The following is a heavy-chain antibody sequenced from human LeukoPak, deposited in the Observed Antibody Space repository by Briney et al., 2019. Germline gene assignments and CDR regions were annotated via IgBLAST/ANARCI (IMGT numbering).Heavy chain of an antibody. J-gene: IGHJ4*02. CDR2: INWDGENT. V-gene: IGHV3-20*04. CDR1: GLNFRDYG. D-gene: IGHD2-15*01. Sequence: GGSLRLSCSGSGLNFRDYGLSWVRQAPGKGLERVSGINWDGENTAYADSVKGRFTISRDNAENALYLQMDSLRAEDTALYYCATDLSATWYSLAYWGRGTLVTVSA. CDR3: ATDLSATWYSLAY.